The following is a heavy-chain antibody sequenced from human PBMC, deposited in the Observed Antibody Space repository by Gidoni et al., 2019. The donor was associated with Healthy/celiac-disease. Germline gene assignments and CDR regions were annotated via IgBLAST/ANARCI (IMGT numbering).Heavy chain of an antibody. J-gene: IGHJ2*01. V-gene: IGHV3-7*01. CDR3: ARAGYQKDAYWYFNL. D-gene: IGHD6-13*01. Sequence: EVQLVESGGCLVQPGGSLRISCAASGFTFSSYWMGWVRQAPGKGLEWVANIKQDGSEKYYVDSVKGRFTILRDNAKNSLYLQMKSLRVEDAALYYCARAGYQKDAYWYFNLWGRGTLVTVSS. CDR2: IKQDGSEK. CDR1: GFTFSSYW.